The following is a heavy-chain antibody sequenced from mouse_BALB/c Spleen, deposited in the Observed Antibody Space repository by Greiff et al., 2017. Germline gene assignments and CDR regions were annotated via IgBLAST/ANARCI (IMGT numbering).Heavy chain of an antibody. CDR2: IYPGDGDT. CDR3: ARDGGSYFDY. D-gene: IGHD1-1*01. V-gene: IGHV1-82*01. CDR1: GYAFSSSW. J-gene: IGHJ2*01. Sequence: QVQLQQSGPELVKPGASVKISCKASGYAFSSSWMNWVKQRPGQGLEWIGRIYPGDGDTNYNGKFKGKATLTADKSSSTAYMQLSSLTSVDSAVYFCARDGGSYFDYWGQGTTLTVSS.